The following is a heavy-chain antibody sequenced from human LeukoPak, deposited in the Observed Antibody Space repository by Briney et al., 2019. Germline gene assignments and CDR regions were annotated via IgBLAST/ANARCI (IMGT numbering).Heavy chain of an antibody. CDR2: ISGSGGDT. V-gene: IGHV3-23*01. CDR3: AKKGATTGDFDY. CDR1: GFTFGNFL. D-gene: IGHD1-26*01. J-gene: IGHJ4*02. Sequence: GGSLRLSCAASGFTFGNFLMTWVRQAPGKGPEWVSAISGSGGDTYYADSVKGRFTISRDNSKNTLYLQMNSLRAEDTAVYYCAKKGATTGDFDYWGQGTLVTVSS.